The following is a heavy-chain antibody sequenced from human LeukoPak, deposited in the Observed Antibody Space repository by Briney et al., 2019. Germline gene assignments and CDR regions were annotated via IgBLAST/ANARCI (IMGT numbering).Heavy chain of an antibody. CDR2: INSDGSST. V-gene: IGHV3-74*01. D-gene: IGHD3-10*01. Sequence: GGSLRLSCAASGFTFSSYWMHWVRQAPGKWLVWVSRINSDGSSTCYADSVKGRFTISRDNAKNTLYLQMNSLRAEDTAVYYCASDPGSTDYWGQGTLVTVSS. CDR1: GFTFSSYW. CDR3: ASDPGSTDY. J-gene: IGHJ4*02.